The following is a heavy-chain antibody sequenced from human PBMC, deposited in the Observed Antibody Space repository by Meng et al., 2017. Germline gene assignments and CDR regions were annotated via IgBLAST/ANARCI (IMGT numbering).Heavy chain of an antibody. D-gene: IGHD1-26*01. CDR2: NNSNSGNP. CDR1: GTTFTSYA. V-gene: IGHV7-4-1*02. J-gene: IGHJ4*02. Sequence: QLVLSGLELKKLAASGKGSCKVSGTTFTSYAMNWLLQLLGQGMQGMGWNNSNSGNPTSASVFTGRFVFSLDTSVSTAYLQISSLKADDTAVYYCAREGRVDFDYWGQGTLVTVSS. CDR3: AREGRVDFDY.